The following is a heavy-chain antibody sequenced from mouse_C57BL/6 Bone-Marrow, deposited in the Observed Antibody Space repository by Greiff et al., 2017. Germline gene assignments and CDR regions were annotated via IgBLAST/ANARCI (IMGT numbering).Heavy chain of an antibody. V-gene: IGHV1-50*01. CDR1: GYTFTSYW. D-gene: IGHD1-2*01. J-gene: IGHJ2*01. Sequence: QVQLQQPGAELVKPGASVKLSCKASGYTFTSYWMQWVKQRPGQGLEWIGEIDPSDSYTNYNQKFKGKATLTVDTSSSTAYMQLSSLTSEDSAVYSCARSLSYWYFDYWGQGTTLTVSA. CDR2: IDPSDSYT. CDR3: ARSLSYWYFDY.